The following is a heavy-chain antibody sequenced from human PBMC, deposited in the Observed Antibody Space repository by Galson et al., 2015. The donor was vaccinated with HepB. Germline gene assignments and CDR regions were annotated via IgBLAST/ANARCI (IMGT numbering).Heavy chain of an antibody. D-gene: IGHD2-15*01. CDR3: ARDLGGGYCSGGSCLTYYYYGMDV. CDR1: GFTFSSNS. Sequence: SLRLSCAASGFTFSSNSMNWVRQAPGKGLEWVSSISSSSSYIYYADSVKGRFTISRDNAKNSLYLQMNSLRAEDTAVYYCARDLGGGYCSGGSCLTYYYYGMDVWGQETTVTVSS. CDR2: ISSSSSYI. J-gene: IGHJ6*02. V-gene: IGHV3-21*01.